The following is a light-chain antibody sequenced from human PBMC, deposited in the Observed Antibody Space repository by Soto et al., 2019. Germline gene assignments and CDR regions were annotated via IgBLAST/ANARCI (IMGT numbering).Light chain of an antibody. V-gene: IGKV1-27*01. CDR3: QKYNSALLT. J-gene: IGKJ4*01. CDR1: QGISNY. Sequence: DIQMPQSPSSLSASVGDRVTITCRASQGISNYLSWYQQKPGKVPKLLIYAASTLQSGVPSRFSGSGSGTDFSLTISSLQPEDVATYYCQKYNSALLTCGGGTKVEIK. CDR2: AAS.